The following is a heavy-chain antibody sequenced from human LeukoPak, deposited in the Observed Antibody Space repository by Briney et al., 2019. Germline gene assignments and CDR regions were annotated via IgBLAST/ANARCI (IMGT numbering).Heavy chain of an antibody. V-gene: IGHV1-69*13. D-gene: IGHD2-2*02. CDR2: IIPIFGTA. CDR1: GGTFSSYA. Sequence: ASVKVSCKASGGTFSSYAISWVRQAPGQGLEWMGGIIPIFGTANYAQKFQGRVTITADESTSTAYMELSSLRSEDTAVYYCARGRGEVVVQAAIPMSLGDIWGQGTMVTVSS. CDR3: ARGRGEVVVQAAIPMSLGDI. J-gene: IGHJ3*02.